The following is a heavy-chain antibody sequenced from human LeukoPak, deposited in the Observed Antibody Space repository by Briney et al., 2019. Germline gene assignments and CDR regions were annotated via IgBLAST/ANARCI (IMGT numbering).Heavy chain of an antibody. D-gene: IGHD2-15*01. V-gene: IGHV3-66*01. CDR3: AREAPSRYCSGGSCYFDY. Sequence: QTGGSLRLSCAASGFTVSSNYMSWVRQAPGKGLEWGSVIYSGGSTYYADSVKGRFTISRDNSKNTLYLQMNSLRAEDTAVYYCAREAPSRYCSGGSCYFDYWGQGTLVTVSS. CDR1: GFTVSSNY. J-gene: IGHJ4*02. CDR2: IYSGGST.